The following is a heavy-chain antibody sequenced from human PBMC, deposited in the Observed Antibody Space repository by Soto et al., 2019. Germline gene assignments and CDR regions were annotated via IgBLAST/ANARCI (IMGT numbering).Heavy chain of an antibody. CDR3: ARDRYGYDSSGTHP. D-gene: IGHD3-22*01. CDR1: GFTFSSYS. V-gene: IGHV3-21*01. J-gene: IGHJ5*02. Sequence: EVQLVESGGGLAKPGGSLRLSCAASGFTFSSYSMNWVRQAPGKGLEWVSSISSSSSYIYYADSVKGRFTISRDNAKNSLYLQMNSLRAEDTAVYYCARDRYGYDSSGTHPWGQGTLVTVSS. CDR2: ISSSSSYI.